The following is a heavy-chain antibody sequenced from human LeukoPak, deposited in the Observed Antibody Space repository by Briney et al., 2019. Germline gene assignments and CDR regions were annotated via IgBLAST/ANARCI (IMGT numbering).Heavy chain of an antibody. Sequence: PSETLSLTCAVYGGSFSGYYWSWIRQPPGKGLEWIGEINHSGSTNYNPSLKSRVTISVDTSKNQFSLKLSSVTAADTAVYYCARALVVVPAAHHSHYMDVWGKGTTVTVS. V-gene: IGHV4-34*01. CDR2: INHSGST. D-gene: IGHD2-2*01. CDR1: GGSFSGYY. CDR3: ARALVVVPAAHHSHYMDV. J-gene: IGHJ6*03.